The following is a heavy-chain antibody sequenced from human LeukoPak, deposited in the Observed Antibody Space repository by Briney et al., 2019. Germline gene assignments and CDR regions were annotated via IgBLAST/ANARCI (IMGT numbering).Heavy chain of an antibody. CDR1: GASVSRNW. CDR3: ARDRGKYSYGYDD. J-gene: IGHJ4*02. V-gene: IGHV4-4*02. CDR2: IHPSGGT. Sequence: SGSLSLTCTVSGASVSRNWWSWVRQLPGKGLEWIGAIHPSGGTNYNPSLKSGAPMSLANPNTHFSLTLRSVTAADTAGYYCARDRGKYSYGYDDWGQGTLVTVSS. D-gene: IGHD5-18*01.